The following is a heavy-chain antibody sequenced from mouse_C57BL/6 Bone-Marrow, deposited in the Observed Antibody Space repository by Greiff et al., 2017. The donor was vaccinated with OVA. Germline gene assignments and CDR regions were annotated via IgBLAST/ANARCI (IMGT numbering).Heavy chain of an antibody. J-gene: IGHJ2*01. V-gene: IGHV1-50*01. D-gene: IGHD2-3*01. CDR2: IDPSDSYT. CDR3: ARGDYDGYYVGYFDY. CDR1: GYTFTSYW. Sequence: VQLQQPGAELVKPGASVKLSCKASGYTFTSYWMQWVKQRPGQGLEWIGEIDPSDSYTNYNQKFKGKATLTVDTSSSTAYMQLSSLTSEDSAVYYCARGDYDGYYVGYFDYWGQGTTLTVSS.